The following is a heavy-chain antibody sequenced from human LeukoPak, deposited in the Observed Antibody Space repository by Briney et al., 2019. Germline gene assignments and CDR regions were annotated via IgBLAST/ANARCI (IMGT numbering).Heavy chain of an antibody. CDR3: ARWIEWESPRYYFDY. D-gene: IGHD1-26*01. J-gene: IGHJ4*02. CDR2: ISSSSSYI. Sequence: GGSLRLSCAASGFTFSSYSMNWFRQAPGKGLEWVSSISSSSSYIYYADSVKGRFTISRDNAKNSLYLQMNSLRAEDTAVYYCARWIEWESPRYYFDYWGQGTLVTVSS. CDR1: GFTFSSYS. V-gene: IGHV3-21*01.